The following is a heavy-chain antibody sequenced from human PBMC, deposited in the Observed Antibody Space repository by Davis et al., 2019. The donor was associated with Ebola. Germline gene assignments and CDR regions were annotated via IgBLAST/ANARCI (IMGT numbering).Heavy chain of an antibody. Sequence: SVQVSCKASGGTFSDYPISWVRQAPGQGLEWMGGIIPIFGPASYAQKFQDRVTITADESTTTAYMELRSLTFDDTAVYYCATYSNCLDYWGQGTLVSVSS. V-gene: IGHV1-69*13. CDR2: IIPIFGPA. D-gene: IGHD4-11*01. J-gene: IGHJ4*02. CDR3: ATYSNCLDY. CDR1: GGTFSDYP.